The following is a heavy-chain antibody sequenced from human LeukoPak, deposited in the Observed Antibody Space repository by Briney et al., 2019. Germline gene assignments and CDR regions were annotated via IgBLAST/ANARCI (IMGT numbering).Heavy chain of an antibody. Sequence: GGSLRLSCAASGFTVSSNYMSWVRQAPGKGLEWVSVIYSGGSTYYADSVKGRFTISRDNSKNTLYLQMNSLRAEDTAVYYCARGMGYYYDSTLWDWGQGTLVTVSS. V-gene: IGHV3-66*02. J-gene: IGHJ4*02. D-gene: IGHD3-22*01. CDR1: GFTVSSNY. CDR3: ARGMGYYYDSTLWD. CDR2: IYSGGST.